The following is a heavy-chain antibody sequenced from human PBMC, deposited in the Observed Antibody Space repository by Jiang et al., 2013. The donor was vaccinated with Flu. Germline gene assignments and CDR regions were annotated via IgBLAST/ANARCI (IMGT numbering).Heavy chain of an antibody. J-gene: IGHJ2*01. D-gene: IGHD6-13*01. CDR2: ISGSGGST. CDR3: AKKIGSWPYWYFDL. Sequence: QLLESGGGLVXPGGSLRLSCAASGFTFSSYAMSWVRQAPGKGLEWVSAISGSGGSTYYADSVKGRFTISRDNSKNTLYLQMNSLRAEDTAVYYCAKKIGSWPYWYFDLWGRGTLVTVSS. CDR1: GFTFSSYA. V-gene: IGHV3-23*01.